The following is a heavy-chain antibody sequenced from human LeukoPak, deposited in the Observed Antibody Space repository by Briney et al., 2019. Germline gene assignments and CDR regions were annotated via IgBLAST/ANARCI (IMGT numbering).Heavy chain of an antibody. CDR3: ARDPFEQQPDY. CDR2: INSDGSST. V-gene: IGHV3-74*01. J-gene: IGHJ4*02. D-gene: IGHD6-13*01. CDR1: GFTFSSHW. Sequence: GGSLRLSCAASGFTFSSHWMHWVRQAPGKGLVWVSRINSDGSSTSYADSVKGRFTISRDNAKNTLYLQMNSLRAEDTAVYYCARDPFEQQPDYWGQGALVTVSS.